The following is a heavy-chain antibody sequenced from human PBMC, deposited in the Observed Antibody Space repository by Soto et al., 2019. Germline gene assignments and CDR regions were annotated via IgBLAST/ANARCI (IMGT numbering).Heavy chain of an antibody. V-gene: IGHV1-18*01. Sequence: QAQLVQPGAEVKKPGASVKVSCKVYGYTFNSYDFTWVRQAPGQGLEWMGWIGAYTGNTNYAEKFQGRVSLTIDASTSTAYMELRSLTADDTARYYCARNNIHGLDLWGQGTMVTVSS. D-gene: IGHD1-20*01. CDR3: ARNNIHGLDL. J-gene: IGHJ6*02. CDR2: IGAYTGNT. CDR1: GYTFNSYD.